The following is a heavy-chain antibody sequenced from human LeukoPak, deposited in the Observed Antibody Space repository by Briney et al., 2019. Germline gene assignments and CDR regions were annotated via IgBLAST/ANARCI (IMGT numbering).Heavy chain of an antibody. CDR2: INHYGSI. CDR3: ARDRRDIVVVPAANGGYYYYYMDV. V-gene: IGHV4-34*01. J-gene: IGHJ6*03. Sequence: SETLSLTCAVYGGSFSGYYWSWIRQPPGKGLEWIGEINHYGSINYNPSLKSRVTMSVDTSKNQFSLKLSSVTAADTDVYCCARDRRDIVVVPAANGGYYYYYMDVWGKGTTVTVSS. D-gene: IGHD2-2*01. CDR1: GGSFSGYY.